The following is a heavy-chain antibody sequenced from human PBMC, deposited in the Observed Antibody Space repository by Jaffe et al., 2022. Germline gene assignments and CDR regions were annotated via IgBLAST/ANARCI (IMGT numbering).Heavy chain of an antibody. V-gene: IGHV3-30*02. CDR2: IRYDGSNK. CDR3: AKGASITMVQGVGHFQH. D-gene: IGHD3-10*01. Sequence: QVQLVESGGGVVQPGGSLRLSCAASGFTFSSYGMHWVRQAPGKGLEWVAFIRYDGSNKYYADSVKGRFTISRDNSKNTLYLQMNSLRAEDTAVYYCAKGASITMVQGVGHFQHWGQGTLVTVSS. J-gene: IGHJ1*01. CDR1: GFTFSSYG.